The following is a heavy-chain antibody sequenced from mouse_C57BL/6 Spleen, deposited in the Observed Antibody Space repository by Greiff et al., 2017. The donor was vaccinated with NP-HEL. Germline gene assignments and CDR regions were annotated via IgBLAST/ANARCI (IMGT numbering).Heavy chain of an antibody. V-gene: IGHV5-12*01. D-gene: IGHD2-2*01. Sequence: EVKLMESGGGLVQPGGSLKLSCAASGFTFSDYYMYWVRQTPEKRLEWVAYISNGGGSTYYPDTVKGRFTISRDNAKNTLYLQMSRLKSEDTAMYYCARRGGYYSYFDVWGTGTTVTVSS. CDR3: ARRGGYYSYFDV. CDR1: GFTFSDYY. J-gene: IGHJ1*03. CDR2: ISNGGGST.